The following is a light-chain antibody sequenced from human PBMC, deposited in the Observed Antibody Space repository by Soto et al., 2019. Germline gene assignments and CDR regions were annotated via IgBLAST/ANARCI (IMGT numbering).Light chain of an antibody. CDR1: QSVSSKY. CDR2: GAS. J-gene: IGKJ5*01. CDR3: QQYTGQPTT. V-gene: IGKV3-20*01. Sequence: EILLTQYPGTLSLSPGERATLSCRASQSVSSKYLAWYQQKHGQAPRLLIYGASSRATGIPERFSGSGYGTDLTITITRLQTEDSEVYFCQQYTGQPTTFGHGTRLEI.